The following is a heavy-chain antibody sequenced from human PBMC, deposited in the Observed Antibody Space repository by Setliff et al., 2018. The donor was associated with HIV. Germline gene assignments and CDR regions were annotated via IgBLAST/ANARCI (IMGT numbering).Heavy chain of an antibody. CDR3: ARETGRSSGCNY. J-gene: IGHJ4*02. CDR1: GGSFSSYA. V-gene: IGHV1-69*05. CDR2: IIPIFGTA. Sequence: GASVNVSCTASGGSFSSYASSWVRQAPGQGREWMGGIIPIFGTAKYAQKFQGRVTITTDESTSTAYMELSSLTSEDTAVYYCARETGRSSGCNYWGQGTLVTVSS. D-gene: IGHD6-19*01.